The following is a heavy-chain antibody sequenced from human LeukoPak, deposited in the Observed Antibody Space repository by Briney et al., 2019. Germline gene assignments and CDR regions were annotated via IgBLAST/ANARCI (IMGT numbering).Heavy chain of an antibody. CDR1: GFTFSTYA. J-gene: IGHJ4*02. CDR3: AKDRLPLGELSLFDY. V-gene: IGHV3-23*01. CDR2: ISGGGGST. Sequence: GGSLRLSCAASGFTFSTYAINWVRQAPGKELEWVSAISGGGGSTYYADSVKGRFTISRDNSKNTLYLQMNSLRAEDTAVYYCAKDRLPLGELSLFDYWGQGTLVTVSS. D-gene: IGHD3-16*02.